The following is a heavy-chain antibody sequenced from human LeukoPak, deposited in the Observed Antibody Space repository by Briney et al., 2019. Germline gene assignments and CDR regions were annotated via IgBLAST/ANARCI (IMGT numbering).Heavy chain of an antibody. CDR3: ARLAVVPAAMSPDY. D-gene: IGHD2-2*01. CDR1: GGSFYSYP. CDR2: VIPISGTT. Sequence: SVKVSCKASGGSFYSYPIAWVRQAPGQGLEWLGAVIPISGTTHYAQKFQGRVSITVDDSTTTVYMQLSGLRSDDTAVYFCARLAVVPAAMSPDYWGQGTLVSVSS. V-gene: IGHV1-69*13. J-gene: IGHJ4*02.